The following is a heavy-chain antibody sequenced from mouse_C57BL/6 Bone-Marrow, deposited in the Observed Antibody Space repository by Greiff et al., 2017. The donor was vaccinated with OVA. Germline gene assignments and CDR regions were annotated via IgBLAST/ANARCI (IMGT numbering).Heavy chain of an antibody. V-gene: IGHV5-12*01. CDR1: GFTFSDYY. J-gene: IGHJ4*01. CDR2: ISNGGGST. CDR3: ARQPFLYAMDY. Sequence: EVMLMESGGGLVQPGGSLKLSCAASGFTFSDYYMYWVRQTPEKRLEWVAYISNGGGSTYYPDTVKGRFTISRANAKNTLYLQMSRLKSEDTAMYYCARQPFLYAMDYWGQGTSVTVSS.